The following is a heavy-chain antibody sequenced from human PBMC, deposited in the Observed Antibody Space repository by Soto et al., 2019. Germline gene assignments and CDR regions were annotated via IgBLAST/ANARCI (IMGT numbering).Heavy chain of an antibody. J-gene: IGHJ3*02. D-gene: IGHD2-2*02. Sequence: ASVKVSCKASGYTFTGYYMHWVRQAPGQGLEWLGWINPNSGGTNYAQKFQGWVTMTRDTSISTAYMELSRLRSDDTAVYYCARSYCSSTSCYILDAFDIWGQGTMVTVSS. CDR2: INPNSGGT. V-gene: IGHV1-2*04. CDR3: ARSYCSSTSCYILDAFDI. CDR1: GYTFTGYY.